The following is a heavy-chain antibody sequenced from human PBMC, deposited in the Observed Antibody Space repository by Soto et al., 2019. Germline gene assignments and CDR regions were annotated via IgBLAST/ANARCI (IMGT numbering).Heavy chain of an antibody. J-gene: IGHJ5*02. Sequence: GGSLRLSCAASGLTLSRFAMHWVRQAPGKGLEWVAVIGYGGSNKDYADSVKGRFTISRDNSKNTLYLQMNSLRAEDTAVYYCAKDLLAARPEWFDPWGHGTLVTVSS. CDR2: IGYGGSNK. CDR1: GLTLSRFA. CDR3: AKDLLAARPEWFDP. V-gene: IGHV3-30-3*01. D-gene: IGHD6-6*01.